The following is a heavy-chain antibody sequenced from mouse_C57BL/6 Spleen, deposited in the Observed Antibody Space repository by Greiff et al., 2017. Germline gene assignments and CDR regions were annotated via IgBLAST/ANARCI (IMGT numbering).Heavy chain of an antibody. CDR2: INYDGSST. V-gene: IGHV5-16*01. CDR3: AREAFYDGYYVGYFDV. D-gene: IGHD2-3*01. Sequence: EVQVVESEGGLVQPGSSMKLSCTASGFTFSDYYMAWVRQVPEKGLEWVANINYDGSSTYYLDSLKSRFIISRDNAKNILYLQMSSLKSEDTATYYCAREAFYDGYYVGYFDVWGTGTTVTVSS. J-gene: IGHJ1*03. CDR1: GFTFSDYY.